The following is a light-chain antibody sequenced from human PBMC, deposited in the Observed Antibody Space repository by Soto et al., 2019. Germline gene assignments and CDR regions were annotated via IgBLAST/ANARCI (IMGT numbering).Light chain of an antibody. CDR3: TSYTSSITYV. Sequence: ALTQPASVSGSPGQSITISCTGTSSDVGGYNFVSWYQHHPGKAPKLIIYDVSNRPSGVSNRFSGSKSGNTASLTISGLQAEDEADYYCTSYTSSITYVFGTGTKVTVL. CDR2: DVS. V-gene: IGLV2-14*03. J-gene: IGLJ1*01. CDR1: SSDVGGYNF.